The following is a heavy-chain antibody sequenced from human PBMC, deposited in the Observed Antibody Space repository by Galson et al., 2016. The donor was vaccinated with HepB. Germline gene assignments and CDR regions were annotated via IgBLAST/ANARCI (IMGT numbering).Heavy chain of an antibody. D-gene: IGHD3-22*01. CDR3: ARGLPYYDSSGYPKIDY. V-gene: IGHV3-21*01. CDR1: GFTFSSYR. J-gene: IGHJ4*02. CDR2: VSSSSMYM. Sequence: SLRLSCAASGFTFSSYRMIWVRQAPGKGLEWVSSVSSSSMYMYYGDLVKGRFTISRDNAKNSVYLEMNRLRAEDTAVYYCARGLPYYDSSGYPKIDYWGQGTLVTVSS.